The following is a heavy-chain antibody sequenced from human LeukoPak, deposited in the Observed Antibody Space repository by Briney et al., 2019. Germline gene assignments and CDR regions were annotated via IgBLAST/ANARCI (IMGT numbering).Heavy chain of an antibody. J-gene: IGHJ4*02. CDR3: ARHPGYSNGFTDY. V-gene: IGHV4-39*01. CDR1: GGSISSSSYY. CDR2: IYYSGST. Sequence: SETLSLTCTVSGGSISSSSYYWGWLPQPPGKGLEWIGSIYYSGSTYYNPSLKSRVTISVDTSKNQFSLKLSSVTAADTAAYYCARHPGYSNGFTDYWGQGTLVTVSS. D-gene: IGHD6-19*01.